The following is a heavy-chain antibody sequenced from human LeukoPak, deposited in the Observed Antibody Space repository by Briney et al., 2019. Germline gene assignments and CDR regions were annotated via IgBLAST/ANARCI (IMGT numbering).Heavy chain of an antibody. D-gene: IGHD3-9*01. CDR2: INYSGTT. CDR1: GGSISSYF. V-gene: IGHV4-59*01. Sequence: SETLSLTCTVSGGSISSYFWSWIRQPPGKGLEWIGYINYSGTTNYNPSLKSRVTISGDTSKRQFSLKLSSVTAADTAVYYCASLLTGYYSIDYWGQGTLVTVSS. J-gene: IGHJ4*02. CDR3: ASLLTGYYSIDY.